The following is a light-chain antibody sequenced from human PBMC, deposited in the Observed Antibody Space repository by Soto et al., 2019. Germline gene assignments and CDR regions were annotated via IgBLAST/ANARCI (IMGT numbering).Light chain of an antibody. V-gene: IGLV2-14*01. J-gene: IGLJ2*01. CDR1: SSDVGAYNY. Sequence: QSALTQPASVSGSPGQSITISCIGTSSDVGAYNYVSWYQQHPGKVPKLMIYEVSNRPSGVSNRFSGSKSGNTASLTISGLQAEDEADYYCSSYSSSITVLFGGGTKVTVL. CDR2: EVS. CDR3: SSYSSSITVL.